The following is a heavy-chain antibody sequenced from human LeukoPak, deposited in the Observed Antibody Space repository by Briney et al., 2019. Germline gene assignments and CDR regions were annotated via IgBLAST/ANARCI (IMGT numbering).Heavy chain of an antibody. Sequence: GSAKDSCKASGYTSTVYYTHWVRQAPGQRLEWMGWINPNNVGTNYAQKFQGRVTMARDTSISTAYMELSSLRSDDTAVYYCVSQQLVPLWGQGTLVTVSS. J-gene: IGHJ4*02. V-gene: IGHV1-2*02. CDR1: GYTSTVYY. CDR3: VSQQLVPL. CDR2: INPNNVGT. D-gene: IGHD6-13*01.